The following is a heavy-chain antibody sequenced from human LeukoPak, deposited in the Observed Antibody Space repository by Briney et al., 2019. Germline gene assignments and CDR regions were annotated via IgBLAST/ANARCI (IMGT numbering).Heavy chain of an antibody. CDR1: GGSFSGYY. J-gene: IGHJ3*02. CDR3: ARGPKRITMIVVVITGDDDAFDI. Sequence: SETLSLTCAVYGGSFSGYYWGWIRQPPGKGLEWIGEINHSGSTNYNPSLKSRVTISVDTSKNQFSLKLSSVTAADTAVYYCARGPKRITMIVVVITGDDDAFDIWGQGTMVTVSS. CDR2: INHSGST. V-gene: IGHV4-34*01. D-gene: IGHD3-22*01.